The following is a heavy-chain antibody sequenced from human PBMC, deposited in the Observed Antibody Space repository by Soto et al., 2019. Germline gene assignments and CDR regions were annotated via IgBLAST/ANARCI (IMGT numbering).Heavy chain of an antibody. CDR1: GFTFSSVA. V-gene: IGHV3-23*01. D-gene: IGHD3-3*01. CDR3: AKDVLRFLEWLAFYGMDV. Sequence: GGSLRLSCAGSGFTFSSVAMTWVRQAPGKGLEWVSSISGSGDSTYYADSVKGRFTISRDNSKNTLYLQMNSLRAEDTAVYYCAKDVLRFLEWLAFYGMDVWGQGTTVTVSS. J-gene: IGHJ6*02. CDR2: ISGSGDST.